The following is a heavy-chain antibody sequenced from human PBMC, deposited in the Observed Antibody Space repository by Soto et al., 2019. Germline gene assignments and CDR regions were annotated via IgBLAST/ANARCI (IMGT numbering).Heavy chain of an antibody. CDR2: IYPPNSDT. CDR3: ARHRLYSSSWTTFYY. Sequence: PLEAVKISCNGSGYKFATYWIGWVRQTPGKVLVWIGIIYPPNSDTKYSLYFEGQVTISAEKSINIAYLQWCSLTASDTAVYYCARHRLYSSSWTTFYYCDKECLFTVSS. V-gene: IGHV5-51*01. D-gene: IGHD2-2*01. CDR1: GYKFATYW. J-gene: IGHJ4*01.